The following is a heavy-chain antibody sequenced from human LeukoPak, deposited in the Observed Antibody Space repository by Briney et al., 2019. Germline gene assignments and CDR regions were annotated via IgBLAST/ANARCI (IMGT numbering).Heavy chain of an antibody. CDR1: GYTFTSYA. Sequence: ASVKVSCKASGYTFTSYAMHWVRQAPGQRLEWMGWINAGNGNTKYSQKFQGRVTITRDTSASTAYMELSSLRSEDTAVYYCARVVTMVRDPRGWFDPWGQGTLVTVSS. CDR3: ARVVTMVRDPRGWFDP. CDR2: INAGNGNT. J-gene: IGHJ5*02. D-gene: IGHD3-10*01. V-gene: IGHV1-3*01.